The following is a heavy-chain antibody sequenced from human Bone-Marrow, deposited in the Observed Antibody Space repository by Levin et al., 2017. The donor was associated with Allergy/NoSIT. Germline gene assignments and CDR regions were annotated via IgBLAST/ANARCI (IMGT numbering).Heavy chain of an antibody. CDR2: ITSYSGET. CDR1: GDTFNKYV. CDR3: ARRLIGTRLIDA. D-gene: IGHD1-20*01. V-gene: IGHV1-18*01. J-gene: IGHJ6*02. Sequence: ASVKVSCKSSGDTFNKYVINWVRQAPGQGLEWMGWITSYSGETTYAQKFQGRLTMTTDTSTSTVYLDLRSLRSDDTAVYFCARRLIGTRLIDAWGQGTTVTVSS.